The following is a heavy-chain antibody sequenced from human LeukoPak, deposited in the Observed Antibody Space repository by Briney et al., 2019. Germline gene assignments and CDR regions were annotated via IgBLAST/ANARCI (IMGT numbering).Heavy chain of an antibody. CDR2: ISSSSSYI. CDR3: ARETVPAASFDY. CDR1: GFTFSSYS. J-gene: IGHJ4*02. D-gene: IGHD2-2*01. V-gene: IGHV3-21*01. Sequence: PGGSLRLSCAASGFTFSSYSMNWVRQAPGKGLEWVSSISSSSSYIYYADSVKGRSTISRDNAKNSLYLQTNSLRAEDTAVYYCARETVPAASFDYWGQGTRVTVSS.